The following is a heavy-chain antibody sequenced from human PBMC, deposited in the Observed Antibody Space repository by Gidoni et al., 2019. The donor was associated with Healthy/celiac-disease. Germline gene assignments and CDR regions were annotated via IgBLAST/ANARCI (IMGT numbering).Heavy chain of an antibody. Sequence: QVQLQESGPGLVKPSQTLSLTCTVSGGPISSGGYYWSWIRQHPGKGLEWIGYIYYSGSTYYNPSLKSRVTISVDTSKNQFSLKLSSVTAADTAVYYCARAVRDGSGYFFDYWGQGTLVTVSS. CDR1: GGPISSGGYY. V-gene: IGHV4-31*03. CDR3: ARAVRDGSGYFFDY. CDR2: IYYSGST. J-gene: IGHJ4*02. D-gene: IGHD3-22*01.